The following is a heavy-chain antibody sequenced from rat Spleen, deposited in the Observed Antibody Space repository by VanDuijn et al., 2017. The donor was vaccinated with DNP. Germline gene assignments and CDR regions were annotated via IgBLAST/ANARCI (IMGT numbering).Heavy chain of an antibody. D-gene: IGHD5-1*01. V-gene: IGHV5S11*01. Sequence: EVQLVESGGGLVQPGRSMKLSCAASGFTFSSFPMAWVRQAPTKGLEWVASISTGGGNTYYRDSVKGRFTISRDNAKSTLYLEMDSRRSAEPATYYCARVQLGYYALDAWGQGTSVTVAS. J-gene: IGHJ4*01. CDR1: GFTFSSFP. CDR3: ARVQLGYYALDA. CDR2: ISTGGGNT.